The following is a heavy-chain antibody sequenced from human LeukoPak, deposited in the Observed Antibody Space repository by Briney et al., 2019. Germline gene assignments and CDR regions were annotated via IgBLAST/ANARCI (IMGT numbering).Heavy chain of an antibody. Sequence: GASVKVSCKASGYTFTGYYMHWVRQAPGQGLEWMGWINPNSGGTNYAQKFQGRVTMTRDTSISTAYMELSRLRSDDMAVYYCARVWSDSSGSPSDYWGQGTLVTVSS. CDR2: INPNSGGT. J-gene: IGHJ4*02. D-gene: IGHD3-22*01. V-gene: IGHV1-2*02. CDR3: ARVWSDSSGSPSDY. CDR1: GYTFTGYY.